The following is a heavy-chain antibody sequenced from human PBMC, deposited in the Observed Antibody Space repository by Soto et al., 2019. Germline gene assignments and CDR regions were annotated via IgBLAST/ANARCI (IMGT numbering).Heavy chain of an antibody. CDR2: ISGSGGST. D-gene: IGHD6-13*01. Sequence: EVQLLESGGGLVQRGGSLRLSCTASGFTFSSYAMSWVRQAPGKGLERVSAISGSGGSTYYADSVKGRFTISRDNSKNTLYLQMNSLRAEDTAVYYCAKENGYSSSWFEFDYWGQGTLVTVSS. CDR3: AKENGYSSSWFEFDY. V-gene: IGHV3-23*01. J-gene: IGHJ4*02. CDR1: GFTFSSYA.